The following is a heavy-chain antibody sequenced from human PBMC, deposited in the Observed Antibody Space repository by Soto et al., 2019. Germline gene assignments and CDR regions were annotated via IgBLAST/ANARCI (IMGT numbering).Heavy chain of an antibody. CDR2: IYYSGST. Sequence: QVQLQESGPGLVKPSQTLSLTCTVSGGSISSGDYYWSWIRQPPGKGLEWIGYIYYSGSTYYNPSLKSRVTISVDTSKNQFSLKLSSVTAADTAVYYCARDVSLYCSSTSCYPYGMDVWGQGTTLTVSS. D-gene: IGHD2-2*01. CDR3: ARDVSLYCSSTSCYPYGMDV. V-gene: IGHV4-30-4*01. CDR1: GGSISSGDYY. J-gene: IGHJ6*02.